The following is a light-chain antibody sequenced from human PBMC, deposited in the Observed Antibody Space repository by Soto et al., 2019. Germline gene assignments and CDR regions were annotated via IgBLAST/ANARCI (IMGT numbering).Light chain of an antibody. CDR2: KDS. Sequence: SYELTQPSSVSVSPGQTARITCSGDVLAKKYARWFQQKPGQAPVVVIYKDSERPSGIPERFSGSSSGTTVTLTISGAQVEDEADYYCYSAADNNVVFGGGTQLTVL. V-gene: IGLV3-27*01. J-gene: IGLJ2*01. CDR3: YSAADNNVV. CDR1: VLAKKY.